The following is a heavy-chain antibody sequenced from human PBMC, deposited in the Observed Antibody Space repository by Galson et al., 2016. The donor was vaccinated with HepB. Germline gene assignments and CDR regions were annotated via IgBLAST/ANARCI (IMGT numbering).Heavy chain of an antibody. CDR1: GGSFSSYA. V-gene: IGHV1-69*13. CDR2: IIPLFGTT. CDR3: ASRGSSLYIG. Sequence: SVKVSCKASGGSFSSYAITWVRQAPGQGLEWMGGIIPLFGTTDYAQKFQGRITITADGSTSTAFMVLANLRSEDTAVYYCASRGSSLYIGWGQGTLVTVSS. D-gene: IGHD6-13*01. J-gene: IGHJ4*02.